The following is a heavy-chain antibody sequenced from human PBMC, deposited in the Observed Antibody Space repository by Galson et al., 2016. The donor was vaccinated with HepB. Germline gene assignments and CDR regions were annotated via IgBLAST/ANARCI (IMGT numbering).Heavy chain of an antibody. Sequence: SLRLSCAASGFIFSNYWMTWVRQAPGKGLEWVANIHPSGDAKHYIDSVRGRFTVSRDNAKNSLYLQMNSLRAEDTAVYYCARDIERYTYGLALFWCQGTLVSVSS. CDR1: GFIFSNYW. CDR2: IHPSGDAK. CDR3: ARDIERYTYGLALF. J-gene: IGHJ4*02. D-gene: IGHD5-18*01. V-gene: IGHV3-7*01.